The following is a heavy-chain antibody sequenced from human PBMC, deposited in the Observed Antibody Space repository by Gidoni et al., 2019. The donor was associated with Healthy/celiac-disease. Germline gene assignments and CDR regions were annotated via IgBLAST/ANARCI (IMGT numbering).Heavy chain of an antibody. D-gene: IGHD2-15*01. CDR3: ARESVATTDDY. Sequence: IPIFGTANYAQKFQGRVTITADESTSTAYMELSSLRSEDTAVYYCARESVATTDDYWGQGTLVTVSS. J-gene: IGHJ4*02. V-gene: IGHV1-69*01. CDR2: IPIFGTA.